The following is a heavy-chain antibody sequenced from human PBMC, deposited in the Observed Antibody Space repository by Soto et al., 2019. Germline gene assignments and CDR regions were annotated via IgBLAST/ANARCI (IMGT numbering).Heavy chain of an antibody. CDR3: ARVKGTAMVGTYYYYYGMDV. J-gene: IGHJ6*02. D-gene: IGHD5-18*01. CDR2: IIPIFGTA. Sequence: SVKVSCKASGGTFSSYAISWVRQAPGQGLEWMGGIIPIFGTANYAQKFQGRVTITADKSTSTAYMELSSLRSEDTAVYYCARVKGTAMVGTYYYYYGMDVWGQGTTVTV. V-gene: IGHV1-69*06. CDR1: GGTFSSYA.